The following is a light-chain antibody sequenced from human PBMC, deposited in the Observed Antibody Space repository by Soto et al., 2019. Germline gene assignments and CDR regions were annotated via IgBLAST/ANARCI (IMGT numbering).Light chain of an antibody. J-gene: IGLJ2*01. CDR2: GNT. CDR3: QSYDSTLSGSV. V-gene: IGLV1-40*01. CDR1: SSNIGTRFE. Sequence: QSALTQPPSVSGTPGQRVTISCTGSSSNIGTRFEVNWYQQRPGTAPKLLVYGNTNRPLGVPDRFSGSKSGTSASLAIAGLQAEDEADYYCQSYDSTLSGSVFGGGTKVTVL.